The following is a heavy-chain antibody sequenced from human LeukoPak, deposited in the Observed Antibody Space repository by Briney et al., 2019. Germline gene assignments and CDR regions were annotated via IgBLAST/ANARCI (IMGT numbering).Heavy chain of an antibody. Sequence: SETLSLTCTVSGYSISSGYYWGWIRQPPGEGLGWSGSIYYSGSTYYNPSLKSRVTISVDTSKNQFSLKLSSVTAADTAVYYCARDRSTTVTTGAFDIWGQGTMVTVSS. CDR2: IYYSGST. CDR3: ARDRSTTVTTGAFDI. V-gene: IGHV4-38-2*02. J-gene: IGHJ3*02. D-gene: IGHD4-17*01. CDR1: GYSISSGYY.